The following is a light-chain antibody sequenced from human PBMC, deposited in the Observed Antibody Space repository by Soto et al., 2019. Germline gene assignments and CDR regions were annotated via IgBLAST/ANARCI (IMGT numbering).Light chain of an antibody. CDR3: CSYAGSYSWV. CDR1: RSNVGGYTY. V-gene: IGLV2-11*01. J-gene: IGLJ3*02. Sequence: QSVLTQPRSVSGSPGQSVTISCTGTRSNVGGYTYVSWYQQHPGIAPQLIIYDVTKRPSGVPDRFSGSKSGNTASLTISGLQAEDEADYYCCSYAGSYSWVFGGGTKLTVL. CDR2: DVT.